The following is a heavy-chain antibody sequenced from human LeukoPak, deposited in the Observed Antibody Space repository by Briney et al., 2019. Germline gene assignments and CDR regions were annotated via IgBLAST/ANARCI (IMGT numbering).Heavy chain of an antibody. CDR2: IYSGGNK. J-gene: IGHJ3*02. CDR1: GLNITTNY. V-gene: IGHV3-53*01. Sequence: PGGPLRLSCAVSGLNITTNYITWLRKAPRKVLEWVSIIYSGGNKYYADSVKGRFTISRDKSKNTVYLQMNSLTAEDTAVYYCARDPMYSGKSIDIWGQGTMVIVSS. CDR3: ARDPMYSGKSIDI. D-gene: IGHD1-26*01.